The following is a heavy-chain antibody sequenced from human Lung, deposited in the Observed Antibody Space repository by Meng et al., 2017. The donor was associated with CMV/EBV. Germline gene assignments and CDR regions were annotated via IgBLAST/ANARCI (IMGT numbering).Heavy chain of an antibody. D-gene: IGHD2-2*01. V-gene: IGHV1-3*01. CDR1: GYSFTTYA. CDR3: ARTGCSSSSCCDY. Sequence: QVQRVQSVAEVKKPGASVKVSCKASGYSFTTYAMHWVRQAPGQRLEWMGWINAGNGNTKYSEKFQSRVTITRDTAASTAYMELSSLGSEDTAVYYCARTGCSSSSCCDYWGQGTLVTVSS. CDR2: INAGNGNT. J-gene: IGHJ4*02.